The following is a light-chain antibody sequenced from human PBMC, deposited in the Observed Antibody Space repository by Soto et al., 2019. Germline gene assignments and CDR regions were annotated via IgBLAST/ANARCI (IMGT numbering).Light chain of an antibody. CDR2: AAS. J-gene: IGKJ3*01. V-gene: IGKV1-39*01. CDR3: QQSYSTSIT. CDR1: QSISSY. Sequence: DIQMTQSPSSLSASVGDRVTITCRASQSISSYLNWYQQKPGKAPKLLIYAASSLQIGVPSRFSGSGSGTDFTLTISSLQPEDFATYYCQQSYSTSITFGPGTKVDIK.